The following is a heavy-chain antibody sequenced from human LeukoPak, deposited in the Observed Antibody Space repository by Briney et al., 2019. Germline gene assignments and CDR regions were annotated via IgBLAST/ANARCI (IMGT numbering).Heavy chain of an antibody. Sequence: SETLSLTCTVSGGSISSYYWSWIRQPPGKGLEWIGFIYYSGSTNYNPSLKSRVTISVDTSKNQFSLKLSSVTAADTAVYYCARAWDYYDSSGDHIHFDYWGQGTLVTVSS. J-gene: IGHJ4*02. CDR2: IYYSGST. CDR1: GGSISSYY. CDR3: ARAWDYYDSSGDHIHFDY. D-gene: IGHD3-22*01. V-gene: IGHV4-59*01.